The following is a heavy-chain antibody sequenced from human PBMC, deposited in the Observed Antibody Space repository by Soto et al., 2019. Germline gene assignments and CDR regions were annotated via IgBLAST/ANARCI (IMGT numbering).Heavy chain of an antibody. CDR2: IIPIFGTA. CDR3: ARGASGWYYYYGMDV. J-gene: IGHJ6*02. CDR1: GGTFSSYA. D-gene: IGHD6-19*01. V-gene: IGHV1-69*01. Sequence: QVQLVQSGAEVKKPGSSVKVSCKASGGTFSSYAISWVRQAPGQGLEWMGGIIPIFGTANYAQKFQGRVTIPADEATSTAYIELSSLRSEDTAVDYCARGASGWYYYYGMDVWGQGTTVTVSS.